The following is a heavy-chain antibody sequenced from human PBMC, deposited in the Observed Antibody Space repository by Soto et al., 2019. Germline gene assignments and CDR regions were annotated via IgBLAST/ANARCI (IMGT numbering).Heavy chain of an antibody. CDR3: ARDLRYCDWSFYY. CDR1: GYTFTSYG. J-gene: IGHJ4*02. D-gene: IGHD3-9*01. V-gene: IGHV1-18*01. Sequence: QVQLVQSGAEVKKPGASVKVSCKASGYTFTSYGISWVRQAPGQGLEWMGWISAYNGNTNYAQKLQGRVTMTPDTPTSTADMELRSLRSDDTAVYYCARDLRYCDWSFYYWGQGTLVTVSS. CDR2: ISAYNGNT.